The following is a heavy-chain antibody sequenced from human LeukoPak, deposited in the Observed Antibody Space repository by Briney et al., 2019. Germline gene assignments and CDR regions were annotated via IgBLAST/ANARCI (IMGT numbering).Heavy chain of an antibody. Sequence: PSETLSLTCTVSGASISSSSYYWVWIRQPPGKGLERIGTIYYSGTTYYNPSLKSRVTISVDTSKNQFSLKLSSVTAADTAVYYCAREGNTGSLTHFDYWGQGTLVTVSS. V-gene: IGHV4-39*02. CDR1: GASISSSSYY. CDR3: AREGNTGSLTHFDY. D-gene: IGHD1-26*01. CDR2: IYYSGTT. J-gene: IGHJ4*02.